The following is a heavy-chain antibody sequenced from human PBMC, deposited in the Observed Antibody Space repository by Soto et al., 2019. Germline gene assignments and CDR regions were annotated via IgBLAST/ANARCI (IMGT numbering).Heavy chain of an antibody. CDR2: ISGSGGST. V-gene: IGHV3-23*01. J-gene: IGHJ6*02. D-gene: IGHD3-10*02. CDR3: AKARMFGYYYGMDV. CDR1: GGSISSSSYY. Sequence: ETLSLTCTVSGGSISSSSYYWGWVRQAPGKGLEWVSAISGSGGSTYYADSVKGRFTISRDNSKNTMYLQMNSLRAEDTSVYYCAKARMFGYYYGMDVWGQGTTVTVSS.